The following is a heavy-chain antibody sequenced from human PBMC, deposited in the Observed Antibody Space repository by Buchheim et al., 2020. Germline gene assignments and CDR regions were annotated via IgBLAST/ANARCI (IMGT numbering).Heavy chain of an antibody. CDR2: IFYTGST. D-gene: IGHD6-13*01. CDR3: AVQTSTWDF. V-gene: IGHV4-39*01. CDR1: GYSISGSSYY. Sequence: QLQLQESGPGLVKPSEALSLTCTVSGYSISGSSYYWGWIRQPPGKGLEWIGNIFYTGSTYYNPSLKSRGPISVNTSKKQFPLKLTSVTAADTAVHYCAVQTSTWDFWGQGTL. J-gene: IGHJ4*02.